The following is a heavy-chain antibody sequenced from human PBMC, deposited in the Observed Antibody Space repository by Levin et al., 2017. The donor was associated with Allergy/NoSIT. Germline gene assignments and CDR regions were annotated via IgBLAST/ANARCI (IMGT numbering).Heavy chain of an antibody. CDR3: ARRVGTRPNYYMDV. Sequence: PSETLSLTCTVSGGSISGVGYYWGWIRQPPGTGLEWIGSIYYTGSTYYNPSLKSRVIIAVDPSKNQFPLKLSSVTAADTAIYYCARRVGTRPNYYMDVWGNGITVTVSS. J-gene: IGHJ6*03. CDR1: GGSISGVGYY. V-gene: IGHV4-39*01. D-gene: IGHD5-24*01. CDR2: IYYTGST.